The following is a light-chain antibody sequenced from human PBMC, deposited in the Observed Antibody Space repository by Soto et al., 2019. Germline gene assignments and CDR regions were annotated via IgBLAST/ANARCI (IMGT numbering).Light chain of an antibody. CDR2: GNS. CDR3: QSYDSSLSSYV. Sequence: QSVLTQPPSVSGAPGQRVTISCTGSSSNIGAGYDVHWYQQLPGTAPKLLIYGNSNRPSGVPDRFSGSQSGTSAFLAITGLQAEDEADYYCQSYDSSLSSYVFGTGNKLTVL. V-gene: IGLV1-40*01. J-gene: IGLJ1*01. CDR1: SSNIGAGYD.